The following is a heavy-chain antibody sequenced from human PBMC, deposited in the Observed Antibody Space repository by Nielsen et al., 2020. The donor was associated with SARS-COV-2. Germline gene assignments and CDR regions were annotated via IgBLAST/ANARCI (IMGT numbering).Heavy chain of an antibody. D-gene: IGHD1-26*01. CDR2: LISGGGT. Sequence: GGSLRLSCAASGFTFNSYAMSWVRQAPGKGLEWVSTLISGGGTYYADSVKGRFTISRDNSRNTLYLQMNSLRAEDTAVYYCAKGRYSGTDGGFDQWGQGTLVTVSS. CDR1: GFTFNSYA. J-gene: IGHJ4*02. CDR3: AKGRYSGTDGGFDQ. V-gene: IGHV3-23*01.